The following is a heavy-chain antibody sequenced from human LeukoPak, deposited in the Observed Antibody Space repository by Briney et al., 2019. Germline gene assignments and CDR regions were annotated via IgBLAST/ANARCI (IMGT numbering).Heavy chain of an antibody. V-gene: IGHV3-64*01. CDR2: ISSNGGST. Sequence: GGSLRLSCAASGFTFSSYAMHWVRQAPGKGLEYVSAISSNGGSTYYANSVKGRFTISRDNSKNTLYLQVGSLRAEDMAVYYCARSSIAAAGIDWFDPWGQGTLVTVSS. D-gene: IGHD6-13*01. J-gene: IGHJ5*02. CDR3: ARSSIAAAGIDWFDP. CDR1: GFTFSSYA.